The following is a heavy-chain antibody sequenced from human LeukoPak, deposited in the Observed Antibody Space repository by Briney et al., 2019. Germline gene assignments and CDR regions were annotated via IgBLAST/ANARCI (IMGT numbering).Heavy chain of an antibody. D-gene: IGHD3-16*01. J-gene: IGHJ4*02. Sequence: PGRSLRLSCTASGFTFGDYAMSWVRQAPGKGLEWVGFIRSKAYGGTTEYAASVKGRFTISRDDSKSIAYLQMNSLKTEDTAVYYCTGDFPRIMNADPYWGQGTLVTVSS. CDR2: IRSKAYGGTT. CDR3: TGDFPRIMNADPY. V-gene: IGHV3-49*04. CDR1: GFTFGDYA.